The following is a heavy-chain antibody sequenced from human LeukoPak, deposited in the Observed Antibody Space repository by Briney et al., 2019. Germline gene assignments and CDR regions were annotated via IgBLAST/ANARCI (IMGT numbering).Heavy chain of an antibody. Sequence: PSETLSLTCAVYGGSFSGYYWSWIRQPPGKGLEWIGEINHSGSTNYNPSLKSRVTISVDTSKNQFSLKLSSVTAADTAVYYCARYHDSSGAFDYWGQGTLVTVSS. CDR1: GGSFSGYY. CDR3: ARYHDSSGAFDY. D-gene: IGHD3-22*01. V-gene: IGHV4-34*01. CDR2: INHSGST. J-gene: IGHJ4*02.